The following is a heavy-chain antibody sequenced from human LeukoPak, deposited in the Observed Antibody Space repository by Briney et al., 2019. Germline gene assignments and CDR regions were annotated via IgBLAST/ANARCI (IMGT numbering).Heavy chain of an antibody. CDR2: INWNGGST. J-gene: IGHJ6*03. CDR1: GFTFDDYG. CDR3: AIRGYYDSSGYDYYYYYMDV. D-gene: IGHD3-22*01. Sequence: GGSLRLSCAASGFTFDDYGMSWVRQAPGKGLEWVSGINWNGGSTGYADSVKGRFTISRDNAKNSLYLQMNSLRAEDTALYYCAIRGYYDSSGYDYYYYYMDVWGKGTTVTVSS. V-gene: IGHV3-20*04.